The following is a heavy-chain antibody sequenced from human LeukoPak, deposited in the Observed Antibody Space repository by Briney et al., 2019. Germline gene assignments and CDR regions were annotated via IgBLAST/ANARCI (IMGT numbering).Heavy chain of an antibody. Sequence: GGSLRLSCAASGFTFSSFDMHWVRQLTGQGLEWVSTIGTASDTYYPGPVEGRFTLSRDNAKNSLYLQMNSLTAGDTAAYYCARGPPRGKYYYMDVWGKGTTVTVSS. CDR1: GFTFSSFD. V-gene: IGHV3-13*01. CDR2: IGTASDT. CDR3: ARGPPRGKYYYMDV. D-gene: IGHD1-1*01. J-gene: IGHJ6*03.